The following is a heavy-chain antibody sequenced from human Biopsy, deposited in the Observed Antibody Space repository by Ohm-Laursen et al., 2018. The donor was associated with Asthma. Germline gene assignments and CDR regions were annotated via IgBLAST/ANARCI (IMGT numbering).Heavy chain of an antibody. CDR1: KFIFRNYA. CDR2: ISFDETDQ. CDR3: ARGQVNKVQLGRPRVFDL. Sequence: SSLRLSCAASKFIFRNYAMHWVRQSPDKGLEWLAVISFDETDQFYADSVKGRFTVSRDNPNNTLYLQLNSLRPADTAIYYCARGQVNKVQLGRPRVFDLWGQGTVVTVSS. V-gene: IGHV3-30*03. J-gene: IGHJ3*01. D-gene: IGHD1-1*01.